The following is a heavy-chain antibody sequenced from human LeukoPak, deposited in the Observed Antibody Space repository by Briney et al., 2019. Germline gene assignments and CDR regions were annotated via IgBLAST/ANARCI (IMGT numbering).Heavy chain of an antibody. CDR3: ARAGEVIVFDSKFDY. V-gene: IGHV3-7*01. CDR1: GFTFSSYW. D-gene: IGHD2-21*01. CDR2: IKQDGSEK. Sequence: GGSLRLSCAASGFTFSSYWMSWVRQAPGKGLEWVANIKQDGSEKYYVDSVKGRFTISRDNAKNSLYLQMNSLRAEDTAAYYCARAGEVIVFDSKFDYWGQGTLVTVSS. J-gene: IGHJ4*02.